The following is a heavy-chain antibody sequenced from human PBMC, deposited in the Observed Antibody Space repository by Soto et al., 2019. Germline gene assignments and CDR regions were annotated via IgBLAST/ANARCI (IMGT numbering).Heavy chain of an antibody. CDR1: GCSISTYY. CDR2: IYYSGST. CDR3: ARRYGGNFDY. V-gene: IGHV4-59*12. J-gene: IGHJ4*02. Sequence: SETLSLTCTVSGCSISTYYWSWIRQPPGKGLEWIGYIYYSGSTNYNPSLKSRVTISVDTSKNQFSLKLSSVTAADTAVDYCARRYGGNFDYWGQGTLVTVSS. D-gene: IGHD3-16*01.